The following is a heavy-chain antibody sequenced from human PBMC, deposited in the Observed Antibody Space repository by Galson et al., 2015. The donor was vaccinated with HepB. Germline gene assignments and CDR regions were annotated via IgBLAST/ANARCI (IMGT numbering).Heavy chain of an antibody. CDR2: ISYDGTNK. CDR3: ARGREGAYDFWSGYFGTDH. J-gene: IGHJ4*02. CDR1: GFTFNRHA. D-gene: IGHD3-3*01. Sequence: SLRLSCAASGFTFNRHAMHWLRQAPGKGLEWVAAISYDGTNKHYAESMKGRFTISRANSRNTLFLQKSSLKTDDTAVYYCARGREGAYDFWSGYFGTDHWGQGTLVTASS. V-gene: IGHV3-30-3*01.